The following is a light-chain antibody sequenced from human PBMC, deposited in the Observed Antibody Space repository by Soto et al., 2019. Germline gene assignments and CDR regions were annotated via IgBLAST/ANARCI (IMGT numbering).Light chain of an antibody. CDR2: AAS. V-gene: IGKV3-15*01. CDR3: QQYNNWPPTRT. Sequence: EMVLTQSPATLSVSPGERATLSCRASQGVSSNLAWYQQKPGQAPRLLIYAASTRAAGIPARFSGSGSGTEFTRTISSRQSDDFAVDYCQQYNNWPPTRTFGQGTKVDVK. CDR1: QGVSSN. J-gene: IGKJ1*01.